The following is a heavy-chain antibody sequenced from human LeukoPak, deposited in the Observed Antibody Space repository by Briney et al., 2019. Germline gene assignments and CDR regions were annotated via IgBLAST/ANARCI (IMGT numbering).Heavy chain of an antibody. CDR3: TRSPRDGYHDAFDI. V-gene: IGHV5-10-1*01. Sequence: GESLKISCKGSGSSFTSYWISWVRQMPGKGLEWMGRIDPSDSYTEYSPSFQGHVTISADKSISTAYLQWSSLKASDTAMYYCTRSPRDGYHDAFDIWGQGTMVTVSS. D-gene: IGHD5-24*01. J-gene: IGHJ3*02. CDR1: GSSFTSYW. CDR2: IDPSDSYT.